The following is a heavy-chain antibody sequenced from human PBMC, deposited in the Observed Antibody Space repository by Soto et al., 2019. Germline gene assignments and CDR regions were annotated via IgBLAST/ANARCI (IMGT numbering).Heavy chain of an antibody. V-gene: IGHV1-2*02. CDR3: ARDGGCSGGSCYSDY. Sequence: ASVKVSCKASGSTFTGYYMHWVRQAPGQGLEWMGWINPNSGGTNYAQKFQGRVTMTRETSISTAYMELSRLRSDDTAVYYWARDGGCSGGSCYSDYWGQGTRVTVS. D-gene: IGHD2-15*01. CDR1: GSTFTGYY. J-gene: IGHJ4*02. CDR2: INPNSGGT.